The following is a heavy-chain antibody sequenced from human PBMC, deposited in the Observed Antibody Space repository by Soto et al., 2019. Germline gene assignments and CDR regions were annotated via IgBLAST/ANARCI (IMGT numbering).Heavy chain of an antibody. D-gene: IGHD2-21*02. CDR1: GFSFSSIGEG. V-gene: IGHV2-5*02. CDR3: VQSRCGGDCLQSYSSHSYYGLDV. Sequence: QITLKESGPTLVKPTQTLTLTCTFPGFSFSSIGEGVGWIRQPPGKALEWLALIYWDDDKRYSPSLKSRLTITKETPKNQVVLTLTNMDPVDTATYYCVQSRCGGDCLQSYSSHSYYGLDVWGQGTTVTVSS. J-gene: IGHJ6*02. CDR2: IYWDDDK.